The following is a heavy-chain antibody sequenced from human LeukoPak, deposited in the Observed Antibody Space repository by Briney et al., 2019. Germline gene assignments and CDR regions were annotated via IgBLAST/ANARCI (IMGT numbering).Heavy chain of an antibody. D-gene: IGHD1-14*01. CDR1: GFTFDDYA. Sequence: PGGSLRLSCAASGFTFDDYAMHWVRQAPGKGLEGVSGISWNSGSIGYADSVQGRFTISRDNAKNSLYLQMNSLRAEDTALFYCAKRRPTTQEGYFDYWGQGTLVTVSS. CDR2: ISWNSGSI. CDR3: AKRRPTTQEGYFDY. J-gene: IGHJ4*02. V-gene: IGHV3-9*01.